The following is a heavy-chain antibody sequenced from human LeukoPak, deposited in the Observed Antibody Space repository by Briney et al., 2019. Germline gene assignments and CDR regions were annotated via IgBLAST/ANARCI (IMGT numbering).Heavy chain of an antibody. CDR2: IIPIFGTT. CDR1: GGTFSSHG. J-gene: IGHJ4*02. V-gene: IGHV1-69*05. Sequence: GASVKVSCKASGGTFSSHGLSWVRQAPGQGLEWMGGIIPIFGTTNYAQNFQGRVTITMDESTSTAYMELGSLRADDTAVYYCARRWPHSSGYYLFDYWGQGTLVTVSS. CDR3: ARRWPHSSGYYLFDY. D-gene: IGHD3-22*01.